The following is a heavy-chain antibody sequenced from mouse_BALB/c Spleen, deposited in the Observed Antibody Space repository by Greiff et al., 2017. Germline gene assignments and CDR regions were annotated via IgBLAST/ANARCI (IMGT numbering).Heavy chain of an antibody. CDR2: IDPANGNT. J-gene: IGHJ4*01. CDR3: ARSSPFYYAMDY. D-gene: IGHD1-1*01. Sequence: VQLQQSGAELVKPGASVKLSCTASGFNIKDTYMHWVKQRPEQGLEWIGRIDPANGNTKYDPKFQGKATITADTASNTAYLQLSSLTSEDTAVYYCARSSPFYYAMDYWGQGTSVTVSS. CDR1: GFNIKDTY. V-gene: IGHV14-3*02.